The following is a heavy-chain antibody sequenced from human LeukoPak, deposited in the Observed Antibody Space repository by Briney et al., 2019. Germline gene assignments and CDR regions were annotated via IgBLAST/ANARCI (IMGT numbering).Heavy chain of an antibody. CDR2: ISYDGSNK. D-gene: IGHD5-18*01. J-gene: IGHJ4*02. V-gene: IGHV3-30-3*01. CDR3: ARGRGYSYGYFDY. Sequence: GRSLRLSCAASGFTFSSYAMHWVRQAPGKGLEWVAVISYDGSNKYYADSVKGRFTISRDNSKNTLYLQMNSLRAEDTAVYYCARGRGYSYGYFDYWGQGTLVTVSS. CDR1: GFTFSSYA.